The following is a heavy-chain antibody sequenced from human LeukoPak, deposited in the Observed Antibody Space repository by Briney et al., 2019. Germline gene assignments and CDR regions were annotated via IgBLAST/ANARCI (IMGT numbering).Heavy chain of an antibody. CDR2: IIPIFGTA. J-gene: IGHJ6*03. V-gene: IGHV1-69*13. CDR3: ARGTPDTAMVNYYYYYYMDV. Sequence: SVKVSCKASGYTFTSYAISWVRQAPGQGLEWMGGIIPIFGTANYAQKFQGRVTITADESTSTAYMELSSLRSEDTAVYYCARGTPDTAMVNYYYYYYMDVWGKGTTVTISS. D-gene: IGHD5-18*01. CDR1: GYTFTSYA.